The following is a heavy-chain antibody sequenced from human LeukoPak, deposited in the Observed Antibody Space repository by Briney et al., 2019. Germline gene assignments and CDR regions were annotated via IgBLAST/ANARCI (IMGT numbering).Heavy chain of an antibody. CDR3: AREGSFYDSSGLDY. V-gene: IGHV3-30*02. CDR1: GFTFSSYG. D-gene: IGHD3-22*01. CDR2: IRYDGSNK. Sequence: PGGSLRLSCAASGFTFSSYGMHWVRQAPGKGLEWVAFIRYDGSNKYYADSVKGRFTISRDNSKNTLYLQMNSLRAEDTAVYYCAREGSFYDSSGLDYWGQGTPVTVSS. J-gene: IGHJ4*02.